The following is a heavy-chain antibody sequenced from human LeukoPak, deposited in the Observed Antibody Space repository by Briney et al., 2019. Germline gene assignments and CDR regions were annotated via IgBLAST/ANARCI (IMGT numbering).Heavy chain of an antibody. CDR1: GFTFSSYA. J-gene: IGHJ4*02. V-gene: IGHV3-64*02. CDR3: ARSGDFDY. CDR2: ISSNGGST. Sequence: RRSLRLSCAAYGFTFSSYAMHWVRQAPRKGLEYVSAISSNGGSTYYAESVKGRFTISRDNSKSTLYLQMGSLRAEDMAVYYRARSGDFDYWGQGTLVTVSS.